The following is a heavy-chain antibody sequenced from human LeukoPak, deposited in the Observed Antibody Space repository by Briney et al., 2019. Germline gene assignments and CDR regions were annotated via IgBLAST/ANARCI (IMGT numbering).Heavy chain of an antibody. CDR2: INWNGGST. J-gene: IGHJ4*02. CDR3: ARAPYYYDSSGYSPSDY. Sequence: SGGSLRLSCAASGFTFDDYGMSWVRQAPGKGLEWVSGINWNGGSTGYADSVKGRFTISRDNAKNSLYLQMNSLRAEDTALYYCARAPYYYDSSGYSPSDYWGQGTLVTVSS. CDR1: GFTFDDYG. V-gene: IGHV3-20*04. D-gene: IGHD3-22*01.